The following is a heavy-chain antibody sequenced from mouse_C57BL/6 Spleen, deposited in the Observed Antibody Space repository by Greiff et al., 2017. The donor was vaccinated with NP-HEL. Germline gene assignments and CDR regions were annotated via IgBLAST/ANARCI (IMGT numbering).Heavy chain of an antibody. D-gene: IGHD2-4*01. J-gene: IGHJ2*01. Sequence: QVQLQQSGPELVKPGASVKISCKASGYAFSSSWMNWVKQRPGKGLEWIGRIYPGDGDTNYNGKFKGKATLTADKSSSTAYMQLSSLTSEDSAVYFCARSCDYDGNYWGQGTTLTVSS. V-gene: IGHV1-82*01. CDR2: IYPGDGDT. CDR1: GYAFSSSW. CDR3: ARSCDYDGNY.